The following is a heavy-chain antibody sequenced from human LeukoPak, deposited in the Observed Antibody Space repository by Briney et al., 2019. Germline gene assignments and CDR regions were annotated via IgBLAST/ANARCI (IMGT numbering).Heavy chain of an antibody. CDR3: ARELSTMLAATIVGGY. V-gene: IGHV3-48*03. Sequence: PGGSLRLSCAASGFTFSSYEMNWVRQAPGKGLEWISYITGDSSVIFYADSVKGRFTISRDNAESSLYLQLNSLTVEDTGVYYCARELSTMLAATIVGGYWGQGTLVTVSS. CDR1: GFTFSSYE. D-gene: IGHD2-15*01. J-gene: IGHJ4*02. CDR2: ITGDSSVI.